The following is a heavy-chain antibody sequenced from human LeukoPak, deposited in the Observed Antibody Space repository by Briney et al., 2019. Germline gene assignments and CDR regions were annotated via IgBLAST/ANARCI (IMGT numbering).Heavy chain of an antibody. J-gene: IGHJ6*02. Sequence: GGSLRLSCAASGFTFSSYAMSWVRQAPGKGLEWVSAISGSGGSTYYADSVKGRFTISRDNSKNTLYLQMNSLGAEDTAVYYCAKRGSSWYEGDYYYGMDVWGQGTTVTVSS. D-gene: IGHD6-13*01. CDR2: ISGSGGST. V-gene: IGHV3-23*01. CDR1: GFTFSSYA. CDR3: AKRGSSWYEGDYYYGMDV.